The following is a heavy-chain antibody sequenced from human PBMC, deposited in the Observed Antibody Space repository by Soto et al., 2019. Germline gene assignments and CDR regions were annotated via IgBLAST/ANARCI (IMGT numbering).Heavy chain of an antibody. D-gene: IGHD5-18*01. J-gene: IGHJ6*03. Sequence: ASVKVSCKASGYTFTSYDINWVRQATGQGLEWMGWMNPNSGNTGYAQKFQGRVTMTRNTSISTAYMELSSLRSEDTAVYYCAREYSTYYYNYMDVWGKATTVTVS. CDR2: MNPNSGNT. V-gene: IGHV1-8*01. CDR3: AREYSTYYYNYMDV. CDR1: GYTFTSYD.